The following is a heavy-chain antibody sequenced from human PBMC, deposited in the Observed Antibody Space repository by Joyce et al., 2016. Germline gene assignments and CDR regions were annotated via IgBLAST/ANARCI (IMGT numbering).Heavy chain of an antibody. CDR3: AKDSSGGYDYFDF. D-gene: IGHD5-12*01. J-gene: IGHJ4*02. CDR2: ISWNSGSI. CDR1: GFTFDDYA. Sequence: EVRLVESGGTLVQPGRSLRLSCATSGFTFDDYAMHWVRQAPGKGLEWVSGISWNSGSIGYADSVECRFTISRDNAKNALYLLMNSLRAEDTALYYCAKDSSGGYDYFDFWGQGTLVTVSS. V-gene: IGHV3-9*01.